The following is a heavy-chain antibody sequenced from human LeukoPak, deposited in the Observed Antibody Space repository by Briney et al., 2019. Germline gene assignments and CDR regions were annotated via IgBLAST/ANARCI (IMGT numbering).Heavy chain of an antibody. J-gene: IGHJ4*02. CDR3: AKPAAGYCSSPSCHVAAPFDF. CDR2: ISYDGNKK. CDR1: GFTFSNYG. Sequence: GGSLRLSCAASGFTFSNYGIHWVRQAPGRGLEWVAVISYDGNKKYYADSVKGRFTISRDNSKNTLYLQMNTLRAEDTAVYYCAKPAAGYCSSPSCHVAAPFDFWGQGTLVTVSS. V-gene: IGHV3-30*18. D-gene: IGHD2-2*01.